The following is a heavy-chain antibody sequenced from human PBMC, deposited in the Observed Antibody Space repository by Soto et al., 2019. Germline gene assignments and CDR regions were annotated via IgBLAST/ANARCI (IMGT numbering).Heavy chain of an antibody. Sequence: FSLKRSWKASGDTFSIYAISWGRQAPGQGLEWMGGIIPIFGTANYAQKFQGRVTITADESTSTAYMELSSLRSEDTAVYYCARDLSSGWYAFDIWGQGTMVTVSS. V-gene: IGHV1-69*13. CDR2: IIPIFGTA. D-gene: IGHD6-19*01. CDR3: ARDLSSGWYAFDI. J-gene: IGHJ3*02. CDR1: GDTFSIYA.